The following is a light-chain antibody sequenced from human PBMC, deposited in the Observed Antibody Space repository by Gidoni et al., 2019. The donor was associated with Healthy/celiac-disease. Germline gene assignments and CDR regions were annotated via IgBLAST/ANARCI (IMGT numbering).Light chain of an antibody. Sequence: DIQMTQSPSSLSASVGDRVTITCRASQSISSYLNWYQKKPGKAPKHLIYAASSLQSGVPPRFSGSGSGTDFTLTIRRLQPADFATYYCQQSYRTPRFGQGTRLEIK. CDR3: QQSYRTPR. J-gene: IGKJ5*01. V-gene: IGKV1-39*01. CDR2: AAS. CDR1: QSISSY.